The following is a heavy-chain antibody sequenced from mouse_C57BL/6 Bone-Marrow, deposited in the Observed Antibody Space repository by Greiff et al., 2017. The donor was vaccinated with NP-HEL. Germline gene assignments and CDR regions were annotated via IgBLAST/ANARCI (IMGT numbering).Heavy chain of an antibody. J-gene: IGHJ2*01. CDR3: ARWLLYYFDY. CDR1: GYTFTDYY. V-gene: IGHV1-26*01. D-gene: IGHD2-3*01. Sequence: VQLQQSGPELVKPGASVKISCKASGYTFTDYYMNWVKQSHGKSLEWIGDINPNNGGTSYNQKFKGKATLTVDKSSSTAYMELLSLTSEDSAVYYCARWLLYYFDYWGQGTTLTVSS. CDR2: INPNNGGT.